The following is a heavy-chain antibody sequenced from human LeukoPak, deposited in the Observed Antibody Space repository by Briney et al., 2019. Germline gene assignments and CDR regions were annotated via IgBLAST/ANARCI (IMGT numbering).Heavy chain of an antibody. J-gene: IGHJ6*03. CDR3: AKGHQCSGGSCYPLYYCYYMDV. Sequence: GGSLRLSCAASGFTFSSYGMHWVRQAPGKGLEWVAVIWYDGSNKYYADSVKGRFTISRDNSKNTLYLQMNSLRAEDTAVYYCAKGHQCSGGSCYPLYYCYYMDVWGKGTTVTVSS. D-gene: IGHD2-15*01. V-gene: IGHV3-33*06. CDR2: IWYDGSNK. CDR1: GFTFSSYG.